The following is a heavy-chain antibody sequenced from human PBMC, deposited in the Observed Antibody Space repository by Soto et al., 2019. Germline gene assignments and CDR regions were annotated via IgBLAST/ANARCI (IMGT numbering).Heavy chain of an antibody. CDR1: GGSISSYY. V-gene: IGHV4-59*01. Sequence: SETLSLTCTVSGGSISSYYWSWIRQPPGKGLEWIGYIYYSGSTNYNPSLKSRVTISVDTSRNQFSLKLSSVTAADTAVYYCARRYGRNFDYWGQGTLVTVS. CDR2: IYYSGST. D-gene: IGHD1-20*01. J-gene: IGHJ4*02. CDR3: ARRYGRNFDY.